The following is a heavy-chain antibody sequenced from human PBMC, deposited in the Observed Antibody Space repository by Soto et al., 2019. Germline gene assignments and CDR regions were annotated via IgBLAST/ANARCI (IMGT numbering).Heavy chain of an antibody. CDR2: INTDGSST. D-gene: IGHD1-26*01. J-gene: IGHJ4*02. CDR1: GFTFSGYL. V-gene: IGHV3-74*01. Sequence: GGSLRLSCAASGFTFSGYLMHWVRQDPGKGLVWVSHINTDGSSTTYADSVKGRFTISRDNAKNTLYLQMNSLRAEDTAVYYCATSGSYPHYFDYWGQGTLVTVSS. CDR3: ATSGSYPHYFDY.